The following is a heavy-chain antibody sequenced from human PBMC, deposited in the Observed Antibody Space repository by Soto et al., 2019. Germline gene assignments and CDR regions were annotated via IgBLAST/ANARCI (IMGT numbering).Heavy chain of an antibody. CDR1: GYTFTSYG. V-gene: IGHV1-18*01. J-gene: IGHJ4*02. CDR3: ARDHYHYGDYAIGEY. D-gene: IGHD4-17*01. CDR2: ISAYNGNT. Sequence: ASVKVSCKASGYTFTSYGISWVRQAPGQGLEWMGWISAYNGNTNYAQKLQGRVTMTTDTSTSTAYMELRSLRSDDTAVYYCARDHYHYGDYAIGEYWGQGTLVTVSS.